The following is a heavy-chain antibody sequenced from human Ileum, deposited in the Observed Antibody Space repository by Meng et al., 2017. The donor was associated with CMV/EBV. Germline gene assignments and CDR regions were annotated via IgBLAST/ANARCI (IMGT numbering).Heavy chain of an antibody. J-gene: IGHJ6*02. Sequence: GGSLRLSCAASGFTFSSFVMAWVRQAPGKGLEWVSTSYSGGSTTYYADSVKGRFTISRDNSKNTLYLQMNTLRAEETAVYYCARGRPYGMDVWGQGTTVTVSS. CDR2: SYSGGSTT. CDR1: GFTFSSFV. CDR3: ARGRPYGMDV. V-gene: IGHV3-23*05.